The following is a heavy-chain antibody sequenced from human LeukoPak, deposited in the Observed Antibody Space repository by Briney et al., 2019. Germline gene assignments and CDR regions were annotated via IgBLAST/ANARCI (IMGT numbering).Heavy chain of an antibody. D-gene: IGHD4-17*01. J-gene: IGHJ4*02. CDR1: GGTFSSYA. CDR2: IIPIFGTA. Sequence: ASVKVSCKASGGTFSSYAISWVRQAPGQGLEWMGGIIPIFGTANYAQKFQGRVTITADESTSTAYMELSSLRSEDTAVYYCARDGRVGGFYGDPFDYWGQGTLVTVSS. CDR3: ARDGRVGGFYGDPFDY. V-gene: IGHV1-69*13.